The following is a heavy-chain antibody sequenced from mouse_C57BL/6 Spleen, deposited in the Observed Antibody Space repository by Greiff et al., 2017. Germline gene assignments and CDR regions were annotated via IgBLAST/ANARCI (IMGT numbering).Heavy chain of an antibody. J-gene: IGHJ2*01. Sequence: QVQLQQPRAELVRPGSSVKLSCKASGYTFTSYWMHWVKQRPIQGLEWIGNIDPSDSETHYNQKFKDKATLTVDKSSSTAYMQLSSLTSEDSAVYYCARSDYYGSSPYYFDYWGQGTTLTVSS. V-gene: IGHV1-52*01. D-gene: IGHD1-1*01. CDR2: IDPSDSET. CDR1: GYTFTSYW. CDR3: ARSDYYGSSPYYFDY.